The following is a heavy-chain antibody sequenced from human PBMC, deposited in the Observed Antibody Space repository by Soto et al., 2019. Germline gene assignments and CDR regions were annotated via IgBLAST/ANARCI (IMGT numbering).Heavy chain of an antibody. CDR1: GFTFSDHY. D-gene: IGHD3-9*01. J-gene: IGHJ4*02. Sequence: PGGSLRLSCAASGFTFSDHYMDWVRQAPGKGLEWVGRIKNKANSYTTEYAAPVKGRFTISRDDSKNSVFLQMNSLRAEDTAVYYCAKVPLVRSFDYWGQGTLVTVSS. V-gene: IGHV3-72*01. CDR2: IKNKANSYTT. CDR3: AKVPLVRSFDY.